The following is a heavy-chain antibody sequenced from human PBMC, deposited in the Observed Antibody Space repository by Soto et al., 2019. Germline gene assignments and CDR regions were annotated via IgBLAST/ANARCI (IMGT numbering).Heavy chain of an antibody. V-gene: IGHV3-23*01. D-gene: IGHD6-13*01. Sequence: GGSLRLSCAASGFTFSSCAMGWVRKAPGKGLEWVSDIIDSGGSTYCADAVKGRFTISRDNSKSTLYLQMNSLRAEDTAVYYCARDEAAQYYFDYWGQGTLVTVSS. CDR1: GFTFSSCA. J-gene: IGHJ4*02. CDR3: ARDEAAQYYFDY. CDR2: IIDSGGST.